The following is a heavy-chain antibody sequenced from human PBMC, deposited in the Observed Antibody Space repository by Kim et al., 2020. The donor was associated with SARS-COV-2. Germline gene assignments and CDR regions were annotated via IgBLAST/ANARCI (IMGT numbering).Heavy chain of an antibody. Sequence: GESLKISCKGSGYSFTSYWIGWVRQMPGKGLEWMGIIYPGDSDTRYSPSFQGQVTISADKSISTAYLQWSSLKASDTAMYYCARHGRSGLLWFGEFDYWGQGTLVTVSS. CDR1: GYSFTSYW. CDR3: ARHGRSGLLWFGEFDY. CDR2: IYPGDSDT. D-gene: IGHD3-10*01. J-gene: IGHJ4*02. V-gene: IGHV5-51*01.